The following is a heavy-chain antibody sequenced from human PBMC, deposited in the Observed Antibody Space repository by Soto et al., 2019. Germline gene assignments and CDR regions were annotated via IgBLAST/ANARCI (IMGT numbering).Heavy chain of an antibody. CDR3: ARAPIPNWNYYGMDV. J-gene: IGHJ6*02. CDR2: IYYSGST. Sequence: PSATLSLTCTVSGGSVNSGGYHWSWIRQHPGKGLEWIGDIYYSGSTYYNPSLKSRVTISIDTSTNHFSLHLSALTAADTAVYYCARAPIPNWNYYGMDVWGQGTTVTVSS. V-gene: IGHV4-31*03. D-gene: IGHD1-1*01. CDR1: GGSVNSGGYH.